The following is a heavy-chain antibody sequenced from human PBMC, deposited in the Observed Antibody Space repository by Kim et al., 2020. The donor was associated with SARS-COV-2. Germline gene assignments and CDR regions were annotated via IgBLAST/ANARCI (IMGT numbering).Heavy chain of an antibody. Sequence: GGSLRLSCAASGFTFSSYGMHWVRQAPGKGLEWVAVIWYDGSNKYYADSVKGRFTISRDNSKNTLYLQMNSLRAEDTAVYYCARDPPRGGWSGIIGGFDYWGQGTLVTVSS. CDR1: GFTFSSYG. J-gene: IGHJ4*02. CDR3: ARDPPRGGWSGIIGGFDY. CDR2: IWYDGSNK. D-gene: IGHD3-3*01. V-gene: IGHV3-33*01.